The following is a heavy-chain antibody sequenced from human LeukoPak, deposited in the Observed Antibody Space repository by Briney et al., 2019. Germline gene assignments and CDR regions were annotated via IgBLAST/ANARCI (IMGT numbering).Heavy chain of an antibody. CDR3: ARAQPYYDFWSGHYTPYYYYYYMDV. J-gene: IGHJ6*03. D-gene: IGHD3-3*01. Sequence: ASVKVSCKASGYTFTSYDINWVRQATGQGLEWMGWMNPNSGNTGYAQKFQGRVTMTRNTSISTAYMELSSLRSEDTAVYYCARAQPYYDFWSGHYTPYYYYYYMDVWGKGTTVTVSS. CDR2: MNPNSGNT. CDR1: GYTFTSYD. V-gene: IGHV1-8*01.